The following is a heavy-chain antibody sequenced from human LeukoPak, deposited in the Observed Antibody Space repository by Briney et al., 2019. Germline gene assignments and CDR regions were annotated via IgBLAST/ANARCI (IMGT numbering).Heavy chain of an antibody. CDR1: GGTFSSYA. J-gene: IGHJ4*02. CDR2: IIPIFGTA. D-gene: IGHD3-22*01. Sequence: EASVKVSCKASGGTFSSYASSGVRPAPGQGLEWMGEIIPIFGTANNPQKFQGRVTITADESTSTAYMELSSVRSEDTDVYDCAGDGWPHYYDSSGYYNYWGQGTMVTVSS. CDR3: AGDGWPHYYDSSGYYNY. V-gene: IGHV1-69*13.